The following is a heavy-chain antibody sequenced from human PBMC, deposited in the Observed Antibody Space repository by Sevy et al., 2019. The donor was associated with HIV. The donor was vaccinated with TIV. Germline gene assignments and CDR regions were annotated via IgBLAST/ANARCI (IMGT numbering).Heavy chain of an antibody. CDR3: ARAQQITMLVVIGGLYFDF. V-gene: IGHV3-7*01. CDR1: GFTFSSNW. Sequence: GGSLRFSCATSGFTFSSNWMTWVRQAPGKGLEWVANVKQDMSEKYYADSVKGRFTISRDNAKNSLYLEMNSLRAEDTAVYYCARAQQITMLVVIGGLYFDFWGQGPLVTVSS. D-gene: IGHD3-22*01. CDR2: VKQDMSEK. J-gene: IGHJ4*02.